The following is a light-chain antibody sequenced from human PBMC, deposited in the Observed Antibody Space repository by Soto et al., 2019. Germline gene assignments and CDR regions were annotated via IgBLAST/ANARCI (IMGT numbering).Light chain of an antibody. J-gene: IGKJ1*01. Sequence: EIVLTQSPGTLSLSPGERATLSCRASQSVSSSYLAWYQQKPGQAPRLLIYGASSRATGIPDRFSGSGSGTYFTLTISRLEHEEFAVYYCQQYGSSHRTFGQGTKVEIK. V-gene: IGKV3-20*01. CDR1: QSVSSSY. CDR2: GAS. CDR3: QQYGSSHRT.